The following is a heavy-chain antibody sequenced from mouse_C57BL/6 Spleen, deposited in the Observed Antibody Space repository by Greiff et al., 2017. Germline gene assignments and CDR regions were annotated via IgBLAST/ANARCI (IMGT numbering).Heavy chain of an antibody. V-gene: IGHV1-80*01. J-gene: IGHJ4*01. CDR2: IYPGDGDT. Sequence: QVQLQQSGAELVKPGASVKISCKASGYAFSSYWMNWVKQRPGKGLEWIGQIYPGDGDTNHNGKFKGKATLTADKSSSTAYMQLSSVTSEDCAVYFCAGRAVPAGAMDYWGQGTSVTVSS. CDR1: GYAFSSYW. CDR3: AGRAVPAGAMDY. D-gene: IGHD3-1*01.